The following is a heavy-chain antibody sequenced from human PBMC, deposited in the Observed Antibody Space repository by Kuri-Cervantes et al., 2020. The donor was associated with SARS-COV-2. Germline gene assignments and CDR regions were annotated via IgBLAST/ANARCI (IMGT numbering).Heavy chain of an antibody. J-gene: IGHJ4*02. V-gene: IGHV3-30*02. CDR1: GFTFSSYS. CDR3: AREGVIAAESFDY. Sequence: GESLKISCAASGFTFSSYSMHWVRQAPGKGLEWVAFIRYDGSNKYYADSVKGRFTISRDNSKNTLYLQMNSLRAEDTAVYYCAREGVIAAESFDYWGQGTLVTVSS. D-gene: IGHD6-13*01. CDR2: IRYDGSNK.